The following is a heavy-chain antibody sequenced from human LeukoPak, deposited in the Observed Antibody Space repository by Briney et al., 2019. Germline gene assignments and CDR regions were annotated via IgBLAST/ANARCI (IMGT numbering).Heavy chain of an antibody. V-gene: IGHV3-23*01. D-gene: IGHD3-22*01. J-gene: IGHJ4*02. Sequence: GGSQRLSCAASGFTFSSYAMSWVRQAPGKGLEWVSAISGSGGSTYYADSVKGRFTISRDNSKNTLYLQMNSLRAEDTAVYYCAKAWGITMIVVVIHEWDYWGQGTLVTVSS. CDR2: ISGSGGST. CDR3: AKAWGITMIVVVIHEWDY. CDR1: GFTFSSYA.